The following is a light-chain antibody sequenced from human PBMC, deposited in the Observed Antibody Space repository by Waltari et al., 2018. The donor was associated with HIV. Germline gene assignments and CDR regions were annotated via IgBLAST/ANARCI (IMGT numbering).Light chain of an antibody. Sequence: DIVMTQSPDSLAVSLGERATINCKSSQSALYSSNNKNYLAWYQQKPGQPPKLLIYVSSTRESVVPDRFSGCGSGTDFTLTISSLQAEDVAVYSCQQYYSTPYTFGQGTKLEIK. J-gene: IGKJ2*01. V-gene: IGKV4-1*01. CDR3: QQYYSTPYT. CDR2: VSS. CDR1: QSALYSSNNKNY.